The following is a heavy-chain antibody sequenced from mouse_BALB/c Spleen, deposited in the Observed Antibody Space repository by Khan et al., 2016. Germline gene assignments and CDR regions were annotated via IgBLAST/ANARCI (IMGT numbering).Heavy chain of an antibody. CDR3: ARMGYYYVMDY. CDR2: IWSDGST. CDR1: GFSLISYG. J-gene: IGHJ4*01. D-gene: IGHD4-1*01. Sequence: QVQLKQSGPGLVAPSQSLSITCTVSGFSLISYGVHWVRQPPGKGLEWLGVIWSDGSTNYNSALKSRLSISKDNSKSQVLLKMNSLQSDDTAMYYCARMGYYYVMDYWGQGTSVTVSS. V-gene: IGHV2-6*02.